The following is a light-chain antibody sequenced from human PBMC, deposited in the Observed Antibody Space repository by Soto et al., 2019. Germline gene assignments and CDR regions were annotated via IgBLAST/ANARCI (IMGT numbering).Light chain of an antibody. V-gene: IGKV1-12*01. Sequence: EIQMTQSPSSVYTSIGDRVYITCRASQGISTYLGWYQQKPGKAPKLLIYAASSLQTGVPSRFSGSGSGTDFTLTISSLQPEDFGTYYCQQAISFPITFGQGTRLEI. CDR3: QQAISFPIT. CDR2: AAS. CDR1: QGISTY. J-gene: IGKJ5*01.